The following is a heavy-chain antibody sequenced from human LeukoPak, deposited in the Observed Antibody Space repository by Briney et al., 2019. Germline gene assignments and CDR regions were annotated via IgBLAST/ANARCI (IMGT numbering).Heavy chain of an antibody. Sequence: GSLRLSCAASGFTFSSYAMSWVRQAPGKGLEWIGNIHYSGSANYNPSLKSRVTMSVDTSKNQFSLRLTSVTAADTAMYYCTRDSGTTGEVKFDPWGQGILVTVSS. V-gene: IGHV4-59*12. D-gene: IGHD3-10*01. CDR1: GFTFSSYA. CDR2: IHYSGSA. CDR3: TRDSGTTGEVKFDP. J-gene: IGHJ5*02.